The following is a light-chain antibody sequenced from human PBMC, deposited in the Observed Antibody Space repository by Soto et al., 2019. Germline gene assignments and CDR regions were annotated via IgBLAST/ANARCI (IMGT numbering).Light chain of an antibody. J-gene: IGKJ4*01. CDR2: DAS. V-gene: IGKV3-11*01. CDR3: QQRSNWPLT. Sequence: EIVLTQSPATLSLSPGERATLSCRASQSVSSYLAWYQQKPGQGPRLLIYDASKRPTGIPARFSGSGSGTDFPLTISSLEPEDFAVYYCQQRSNWPLTFGGGTKLEIK. CDR1: QSVSSY.